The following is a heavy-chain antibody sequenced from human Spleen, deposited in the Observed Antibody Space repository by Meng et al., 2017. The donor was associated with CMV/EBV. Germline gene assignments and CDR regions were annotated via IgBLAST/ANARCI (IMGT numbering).Heavy chain of an antibody. CDR3: ATTRLAAAGTDFDF. J-gene: IGHJ4*02. D-gene: IGHD6-19*01. CDR1: GGNFNSYT. Sequence: SGGNFNSYTFNWVRQAPGQGPEWMGGIIALPGLTTYAQKFQGRVTITADKSTSTAYMDLSSLRSEDTAMYYCATTRLAAAGTDFDFWGQGTLVTVSS. V-gene: IGHV1-69*02. CDR2: IIALPGLT.